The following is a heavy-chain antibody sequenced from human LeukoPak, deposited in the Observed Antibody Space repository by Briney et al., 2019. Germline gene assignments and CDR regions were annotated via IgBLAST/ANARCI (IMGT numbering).Heavy chain of an antibody. D-gene: IGHD1-26*01. Sequence: SGGSLRLSCAASGFTFSQYAMNWVRQAPEKGLEWVSSISSSSTYIYYADSVKGRFTISRDNAKNSLYLQMNSLRAEDTAVYYCARERGVGADAFDIWGQGTMVTVSS. CDR1: GFTFSQYA. CDR2: ISSSSTYI. V-gene: IGHV3-21*01. J-gene: IGHJ3*02. CDR3: ARERGVGADAFDI.